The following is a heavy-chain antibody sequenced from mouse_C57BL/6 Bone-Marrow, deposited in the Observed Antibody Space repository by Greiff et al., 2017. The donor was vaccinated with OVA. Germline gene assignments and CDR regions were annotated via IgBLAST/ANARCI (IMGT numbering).Heavy chain of an antibody. D-gene: IGHD2-1*01. V-gene: IGHV1-52*01. CDR3: ARSGALYYPNY. Sequence: QVHVKQPGAELVRPGSSVKLSCKASGYTFTSYWMHWVKQRPIQGLEWIGNIDPSDSETHYNQKFKDKATLTVDKSSSTAYMQLSSLTSEDSAVYYCARSGALYYPNYWGQGTTLTVSS. CDR1: GYTFTSYW. CDR2: IDPSDSET. J-gene: IGHJ2*01.